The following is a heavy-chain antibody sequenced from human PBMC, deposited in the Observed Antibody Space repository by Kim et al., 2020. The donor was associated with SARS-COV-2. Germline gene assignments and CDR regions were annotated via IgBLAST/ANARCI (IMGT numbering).Heavy chain of an antibody. D-gene: IGHD3-10*01. CDR2: ISSSSSYI. V-gene: IGHV3-21*01. Sequence: GGSLRLSCAASGFTFSSYSMNWVRQAPGKGLEWVSSISSSSSYIYYADSVKGRFTISRDNAKNSLYLQMNSLRAEDTAVYYCARDYPTPRYYYGSGSYPDYWGQGTLVTVSS. CDR1: GFTFSSYS. CDR3: ARDYPTPRYYYGSGSYPDY. J-gene: IGHJ4*02.